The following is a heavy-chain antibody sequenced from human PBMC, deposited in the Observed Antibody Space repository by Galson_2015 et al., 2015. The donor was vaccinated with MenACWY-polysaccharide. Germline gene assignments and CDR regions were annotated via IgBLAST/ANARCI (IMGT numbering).Heavy chain of an antibody. J-gene: IGHJ4*02. CDR1: FSPFPLSS. CDR3: WRDPKQVATTVPMGRFDD. Sequence: SFSPFPLSSLPFFLPSFGQGLEWLGWINTNTGNPTYAQGFTGRFVFSLDTSVSTAYLQISSLKAEDTAVYYCWRDPKQVATTVPMGRFDDWGPGTLATVSS. D-gene: IGHD1-26*01. V-gene: IGHV7-4-1*02. CDR2: INTNTGNP.